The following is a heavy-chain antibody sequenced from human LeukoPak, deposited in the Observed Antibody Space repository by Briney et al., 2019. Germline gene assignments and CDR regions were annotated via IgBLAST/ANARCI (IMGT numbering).Heavy chain of an antibody. V-gene: IGHV1-46*01. CDR1: GFILSGYF. D-gene: IGHD2-2*02. J-gene: IGHJ6*03. CDR3: ARDRQYCSSTSCYTRFSYYYYMDV. CDR2: INPSSGST. Sequence: GASVKVSCKASGFILSGYFMHWVRQAPGQGLEWMGIINPSSGSTTYAQRFQGRVTMTRDTSTSTVYMDLSSLRSEDTAVYYCARDRQYCSSTSCYTRFSYYYYMDVWGKGTTVTVSS.